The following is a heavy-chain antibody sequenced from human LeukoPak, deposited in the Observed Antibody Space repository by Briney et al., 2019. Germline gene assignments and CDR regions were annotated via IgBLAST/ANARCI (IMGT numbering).Heavy chain of an antibody. D-gene: IGHD2-15*01. CDR2: IYYSGST. V-gene: IGHV4-59*01. CDR1: GGSISSYY. CDR3: ARHPAKSSGGVY. J-gene: IGHJ4*02. Sequence: SETLSLTCTVSGGSISSYYWSWIRQPPGKGLEWIGYIYYSGSTNYNPSLKSRVTISVDTSKNQFSLKLSSVTAADTAVYYCARHPAKSSGGVYWGQGTLVTVSS.